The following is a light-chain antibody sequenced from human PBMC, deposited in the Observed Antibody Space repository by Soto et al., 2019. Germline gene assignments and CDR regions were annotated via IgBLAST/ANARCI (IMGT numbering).Light chain of an antibody. CDR3: QQSNNWPYT. Sequence: EIVMTQSPAPLAVSPGERATLSCRSSQSVSDNLAWYQQKPGQAPRLLIYGASTRATGIPARFSVSGSGTEFTLTISSLQSEDFAVYYCQQSNNWPYTFGQGTKLDIK. CDR1: QSVSDN. CDR2: GAS. J-gene: IGKJ2*01. V-gene: IGKV3-15*01.